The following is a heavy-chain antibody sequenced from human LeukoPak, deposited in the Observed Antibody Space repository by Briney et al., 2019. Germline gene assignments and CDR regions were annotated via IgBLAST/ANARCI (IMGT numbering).Heavy chain of an antibody. CDR1: GYTFTGYY. D-gene: IGHD3-22*01. Sequence: ASVKVSCKASGYTFTGYYMHWVRQAPGQGLEWMGWINPNSGGTNYAQKFQGRVTMTRDTSISTAYMELSRLRSDDTAVYYCARGTYYYDSSGYYDNPLVDYWGQGTLVTVSS. V-gene: IGHV1-2*02. CDR3: ARGTYYYDSSGYYDNPLVDY. CDR2: INPNSGGT. J-gene: IGHJ4*02.